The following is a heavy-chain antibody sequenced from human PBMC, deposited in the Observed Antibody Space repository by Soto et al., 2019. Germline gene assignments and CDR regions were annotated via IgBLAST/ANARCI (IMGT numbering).Heavy chain of an antibody. J-gene: IGHJ3*02. CDR1: GYTFTSYD. V-gene: IGHV1-8*01. D-gene: IGHD1-1*01. CDR2: MNPNSGNT. CDR3: ARAPSLLERRRGGAFDI. Sequence: ASVKVSCKASGYTFTSYDINWVRQATGQGLEWMGWMNPNSGNTGYAQKFQGRVTMTRNTSISTAYMELSSLRSEDTAVYYCARAPSLLERRRGGAFDIWGQGTMVTVSS.